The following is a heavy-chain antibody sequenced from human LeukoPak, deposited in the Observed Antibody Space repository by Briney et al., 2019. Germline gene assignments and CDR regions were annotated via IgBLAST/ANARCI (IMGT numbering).Heavy chain of an antibody. Sequence: SETLSLTCTVSGGSTSSYYWSWIRQPPGKGLEWIGYIYYSGSTNYNPSLKSRVTISVDTSKNQFSLKLSSVTAADTAVYYCARGPNSVAGYFDYWGQGTPVTVSS. CDR1: GGSTSSYY. CDR2: IYYSGST. J-gene: IGHJ4*02. CDR3: ARGPNSVAGYFDY. D-gene: IGHD6-19*01. V-gene: IGHV4-59*01.